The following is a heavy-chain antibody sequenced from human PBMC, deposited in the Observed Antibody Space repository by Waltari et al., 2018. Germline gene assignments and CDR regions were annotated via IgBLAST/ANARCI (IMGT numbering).Heavy chain of an antibody. V-gene: IGHV3-23*01. J-gene: IGHJ4*02. D-gene: IGHD3-16*02. CDR1: GFTFSSYA. CDR2: ISGSGGST. CDR3: AKASSCDEYVWGSYRYYFDY. Sequence: EVQLLEAGGGLVQPGGSVRLSCAASGFTFSSYAMSWVRPAPGKGLEWVSAISGSGGSTYYADSVKDRFAISSDNSKNTLYLQMNSLRAEDTAVYYCAKASSCDEYVWGSYRYYFDYWGQGTLVTVSS.